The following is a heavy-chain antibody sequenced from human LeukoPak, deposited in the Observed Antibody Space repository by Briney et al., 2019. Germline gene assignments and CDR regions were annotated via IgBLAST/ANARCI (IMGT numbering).Heavy chain of an antibody. CDR3: ASASTGVTLDY. CDR1: GFTFNSYG. CDR2: IKEDGSEK. Sequence: GGSLRLSCAASGFTFNSYGMHWVRQAPGKGLEWVADIKEDGSEKSYVDSVKGRFTISRDNAKNTLYLQMNSLRAEDTAVYYCASASTGVTLDYWGQGTLVTVSS. V-gene: IGHV3-7*01. J-gene: IGHJ4*02. D-gene: IGHD3-10*01.